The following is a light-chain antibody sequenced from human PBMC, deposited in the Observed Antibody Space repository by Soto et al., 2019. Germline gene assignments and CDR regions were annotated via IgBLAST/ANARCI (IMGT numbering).Light chain of an antibody. V-gene: IGKV3-20*01. J-gene: IGKJ1*01. CDR1: QSVSNNY. CDR2: GAS. Sequence: LLFTKYSDTSSFYPDKTANLSCRPSQSVSNNYLAWYQQKPGQAPRLVIYGASSRGTGIPDRFSASGSGTDFTLTISRLEPEDFAVYYCQQDISFPLKFGHVTKV. CDR3: QQDISFPLK.